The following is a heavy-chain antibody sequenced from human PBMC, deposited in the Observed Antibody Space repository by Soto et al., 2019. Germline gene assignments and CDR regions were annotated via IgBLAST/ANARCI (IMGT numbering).Heavy chain of an antibody. J-gene: IGHJ4*02. Sequence: QITLKESGPTLVTPTQTLTLTCTFSGLAFNTADRAVGWIRQAPGKALDWLALIDGDDNKRYSPSLKNRLTIASDTPTEQVALTMTDMDPVHTATYSCAHLRSSGKTIFFEYWGQGTLVTVSA. V-gene: IGHV2-5*02. CDR1: GLAFNTADRA. CDR2: IDGDDNK. D-gene: IGHD1-1*01. CDR3: AHLRSSGKTIFFEY.